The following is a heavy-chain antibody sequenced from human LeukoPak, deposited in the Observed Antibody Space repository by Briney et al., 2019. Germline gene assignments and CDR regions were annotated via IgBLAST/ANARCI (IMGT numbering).Heavy chain of an antibody. CDR3: ARDSYCSGGSCYWGKYYYYGMDV. V-gene: IGHV4-34*01. Sequence: SETLSLTCAVYGGSFSGYYWSWIRQPPGKGLEWIGEINHSGSTNYNPSLKSRVTISVDTSKNQFSLKLSSVTAADTAVYYCARDSYCSGGSCYWGKYYYYGMDVWGQGTTVTVSS. D-gene: IGHD2-15*01. CDR1: GGSFSGYY. CDR2: INHSGST. J-gene: IGHJ6*02.